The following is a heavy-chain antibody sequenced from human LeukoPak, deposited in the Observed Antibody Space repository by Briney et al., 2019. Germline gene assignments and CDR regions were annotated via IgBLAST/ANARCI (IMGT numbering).Heavy chain of an antibody. CDR2: INPNSGGT. Sequence: ASVKVSCKASGYTFTSYGISWVRQAPGQGLEWMGWINPNSGGTNYAQKFQGRVTMTRDTSISTAYMELSRLRSDDTAVYYCARAGYSSSWRDYWGQGTLVTVSS. J-gene: IGHJ4*02. D-gene: IGHD6-13*01. CDR1: GYTFTSYG. CDR3: ARAGYSSSWRDY. V-gene: IGHV1-2*02.